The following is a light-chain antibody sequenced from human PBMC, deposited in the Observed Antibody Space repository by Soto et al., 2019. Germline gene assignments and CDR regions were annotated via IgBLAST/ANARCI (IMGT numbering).Light chain of an antibody. CDR1: QSISSW. CDR3: QQYNSYPTT. CDR2: KAS. J-gene: IGKJ1*01. V-gene: IGKV1-5*03. Sequence: DIPMTQSPSTLSASLGGRATLTCRASQSISSWLAWYQQKPGKAPKLLIYKASSLESGVPSRFSGSGSGTEFTLTISSLQPDDFATYYCQQYNSYPTTFGQGTKVDIK.